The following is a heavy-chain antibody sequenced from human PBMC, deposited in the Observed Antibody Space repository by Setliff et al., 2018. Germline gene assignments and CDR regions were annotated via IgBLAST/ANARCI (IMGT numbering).Heavy chain of an antibody. CDR2: IKSKADGGTA. Sequence: ETLSLSCAASGFSISDAWMNWVRQAPGKGLEWVGRIKSKADGGTADFAAPVKGRFTISRDDSKNTMSLQMNSLKTEDTAVYFCATRLGDFWGQGTLVTVSS. V-gene: IGHV3-15*01. CDR3: ATRLGDF. CDR1: GFSISDAW. J-gene: IGHJ4*02.